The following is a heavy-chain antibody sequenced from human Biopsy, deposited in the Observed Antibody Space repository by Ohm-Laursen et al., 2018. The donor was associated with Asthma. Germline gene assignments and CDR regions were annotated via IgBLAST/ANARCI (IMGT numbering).Heavy chain of an antibody. D-gene: IGHD3-3*02. J-gene: IGHJ1*01. CDR1: GFTFGDYC. V-gene: IGHV3-7*01. CDR3: ARTFHFWSPYHAEHYQL. Sequence: SLRLSCAASGFTFGDYCMSWVRQVPGQGLEWVANIKHGGSEKNHVDSLKGRFTISRDNSKNTLFLEANSPRGEDTGVYYCARTFHFWSPYHAEHYQLWGQGTLVTVSS. CDR2: IKHGGSEK.